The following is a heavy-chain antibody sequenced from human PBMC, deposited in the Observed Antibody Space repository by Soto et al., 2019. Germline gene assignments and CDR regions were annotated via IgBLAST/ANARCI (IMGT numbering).Heavy chain of an antibody. J-gene: IGHJ3*01. CDR1: GGSITTSSYN. CDR2: IYYDGST. CDR3: ASFYGNAFDV. D-gene: IGHD3-10*01. Sequence: SETLSLTCSVSGGSITTSSYNWDWIRQPPGKGLEWIGTIYYDGSTSYNPSLKSQVTISVDTSKNHFALKVNSVTAADTAVYYCASFYGNAFDVWGRGTVVTVSS. V-gene: IGHV4-39*02.